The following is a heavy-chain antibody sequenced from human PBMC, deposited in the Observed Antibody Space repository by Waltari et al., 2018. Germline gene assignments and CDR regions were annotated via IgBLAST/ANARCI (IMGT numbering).Heavy chain of an antibody. V-gene: IGHV3-72*01. D-gene: IGHD1-26*01. Sequence: EVQLAESGGDLVQPGGSLRLSCAVSGFTFSDYYMDWVRQAPGKGRDWVAGSRNKANRYTTEYAASVKGRFTISRDDSKNSLNLQMNSLETDDTAVYFCARAFQYGGTSHFDDWGQETLVTVSS. CDR3: ARAFQYGGTSHFDD. J-gene: IGHJ4*02. CDR2: SRNKANRYTT. CDR1: GFTFSDYY.